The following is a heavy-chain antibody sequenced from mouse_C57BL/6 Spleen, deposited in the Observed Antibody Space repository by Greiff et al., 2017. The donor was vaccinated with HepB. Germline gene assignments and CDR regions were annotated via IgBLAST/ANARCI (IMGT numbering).Heavy chain of an antibody. CDR3: ARSYYSNSWFAY. CDR1: GYTFTSYW. CDR2: IYPSDSET. J-gene: IGHJ3*01. Sequence: VQLQQPGAELVRPGSSVKLSCKASGYTFTSYWMDWVKQRPGQGLEWIGNIYPSDSETHYNQKFKDKATLTVDKSSSTAYMQLSSLTSEDSAVYYCARSYYSNSWFAYWGQGTLVTVSA. V-gene: IGHV1-61*01. D-gene: IGHD2-5*01.